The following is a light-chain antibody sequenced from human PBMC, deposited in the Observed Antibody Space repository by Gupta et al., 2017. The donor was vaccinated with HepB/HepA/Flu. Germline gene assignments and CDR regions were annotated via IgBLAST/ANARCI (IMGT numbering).Light chain of an antibody. CDR1: QDISNY. CDR3: QQYDNRTWT. CDR2: DAS. J-gene: IGKJ1*01. V-gene: IGKV1-33*01. Sequence: DIQMTQSPSSLSASVGDRVTITCQASQDISNYLNWYQQKPGKAPKLLIYDASNLETGVPSRFSESGSGTDFTFTISSLQPEDIATYYCQQYDNRTWTFGQGTKVEIK.